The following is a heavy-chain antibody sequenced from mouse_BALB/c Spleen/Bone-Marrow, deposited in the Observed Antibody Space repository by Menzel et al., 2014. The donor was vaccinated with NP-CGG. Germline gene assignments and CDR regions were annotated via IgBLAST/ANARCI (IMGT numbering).Heavy chain of an antibody. V-gene: IGHV5-6-3*01. J-gene: IGHJ2*01. Sequence: EVQLVEPGGGLVQPGGSLKLSCAASGFTFSSYGMSWVRQTPDKRLELVATINNNDGNTYYPDSVKGRFTISRDNAKNTLYLQMSSLKSEDTAMYYCARDNYGSRFDYWGQGTTLTVSS. CDR2: INNNDGNT. CDR1: GFTFSSYG. D-gene: IGHD1-1*01. CDR3: ARDNYGSRFDY.